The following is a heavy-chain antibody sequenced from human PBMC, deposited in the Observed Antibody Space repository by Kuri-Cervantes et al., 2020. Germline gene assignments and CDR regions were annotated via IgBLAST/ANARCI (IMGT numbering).Heavy chain of an antibody. J-gene: IGHJ4*02. CDR1: GYTFTSYD. D-gene: IGHD6-19*01. CDR3: ARGQWRALADFDY. Sequence: ASVKVSCKASGYTFTSYDINWVRQATGQGLERMGWMNPNSGNTGYAQKFQGRVTMTRNTSISTAYMELSSLRSEDTAVYYCARGQWRALADFDYWGQGTLVTVSS. V-gene: IGHV1-8*01. CDR2: MNPNSGNT.